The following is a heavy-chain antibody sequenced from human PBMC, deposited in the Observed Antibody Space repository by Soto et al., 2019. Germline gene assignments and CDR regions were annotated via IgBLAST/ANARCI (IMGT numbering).Heavy chain of an antibody. CDR2: VSRSSSYI. D-gene: IGHD6-13*01. CDR1: GFTFSGHT. Sequence: GGSLRLSCAASGFTFSGHTINWVRQAPGKGLEWVSSVSRSSSYIYYADSVKGRFTVSRDDAEKSLYLQMNSLRAEDTAIYYCARGRGAAADYFDFWGQGTLVTVSS. V-gene: IGHV3-21*01. CDR3: ARGRGAAADYFDF. J-gene: IGHJ4*02.